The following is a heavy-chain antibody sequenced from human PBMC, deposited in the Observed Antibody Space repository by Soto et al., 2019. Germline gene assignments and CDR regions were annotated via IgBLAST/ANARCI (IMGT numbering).Heavy chain of an antibody. V-gene: IGHV4-39*01. CDR2: IYYSGRA. CDR3: AGHQEAVADYFDP. D-gene: IGHD6-19*01. Sequence: SETLSLTCTVSGGSISYSSSYWGWIRQPPGKRLEWIGTIYYSGRAYYNPSLKSRVTISVDTSKNQFSLKLTSVTAADTAVYFCAGHQEAVADYFDPWGQGTRVTVSS. CDR1: GGSISYSSSY. J-gene: IGHJ5*02.